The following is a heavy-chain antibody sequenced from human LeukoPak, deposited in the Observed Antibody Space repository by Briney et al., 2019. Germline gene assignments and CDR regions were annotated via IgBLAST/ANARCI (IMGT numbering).Heavy chain of an antibody. CDR2: IYYSGST. CDR1: GGSISSSSYY. D-gene: IGHD1-1*01. CDR3: VRTRLEGAALGVGY. V-gene: IGHV4-39*07. Sequence: SETLSLTCTVSGGSISSSSYYWGWIRQPPGKGLEWIGSIYYSGSTYYNPSLKSRVTISVDTSKNQFSLKLSSVTAADTAVYYCVRTRLEGAALGVGYWGQGTLVTVSS. J-gene: IGHJ4*02.